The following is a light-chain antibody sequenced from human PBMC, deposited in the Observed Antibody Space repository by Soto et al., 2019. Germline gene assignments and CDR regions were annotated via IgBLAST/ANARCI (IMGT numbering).Light chain of an antibody. CDR1: SSDVGGYNY. J-gene: IGLJ2*01. Sequence: QSVLTQPRSASGSPGQSITISCTGTSSDVGGYNYVSWYQQHPAKAPKLIIFDVSKRPSGVPNRFTGSKSGNTASLTISGLQVEDEALYFCSSYTSASALGIFGGGTKVTVL. CDR2: DVS. CDR3: SSYTSASALGI. V-gene: IGLV2-14*03.